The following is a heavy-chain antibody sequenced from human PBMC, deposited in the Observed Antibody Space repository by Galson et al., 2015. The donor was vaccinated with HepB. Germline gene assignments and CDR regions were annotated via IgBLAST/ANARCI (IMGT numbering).Heavy chain of an antibody. CDR3: AKDSFDYRSGNNDGFDM. D-gene: IGHD3-10*01. V-gene: IGHV3-23*01. J-gene: IGHJ3*02. CDR2: FSGSSSNT. Sequence: SLRLSCAASGFSFSSYEMSWVRQAPGKGLEWVSTFSGSSSNTYYADSVKGRFSISRDNSKSILYLQMNSLRAEDTAVYYCAKDSFDYRSGNNDGFDMWGQGTMVTVSS. CDR1: GFSFSSYE.